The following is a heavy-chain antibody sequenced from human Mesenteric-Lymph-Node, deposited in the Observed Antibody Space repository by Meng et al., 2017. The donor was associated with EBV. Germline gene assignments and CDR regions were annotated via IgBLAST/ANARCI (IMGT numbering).Heavy chain of an antibody. J-gene: IGHJ5*02. CDR3: TRFDWLAHH. V-gene: IGHV7-4-1*02. Sequence: VQLVQSGSVLKKPGASVKVSCKTSGYSFTNYAINWVRQVPGQGLEWMGRINTNIGNSMYAQGFTGRFVFSLDTSVSTAYLQISSLKTEDTAVYYCTRFDWLAHHWGQGTLVTVSS. D-gene: IGHD3-9*01. CDR2: INTNIGNS. CDR1: GYSFTNYA.